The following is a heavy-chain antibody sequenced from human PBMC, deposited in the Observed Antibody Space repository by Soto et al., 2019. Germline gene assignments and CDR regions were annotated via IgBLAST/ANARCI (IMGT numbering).Heavy chain of an antibody. Sequence: SETLSLTCTVYGGSFSGYNWSWIRHPPGKGLEWIGEVNHSGSTNYNPCLKSRVTIPVDTPKNQLSLKLSSVTAADTAVYYCARGVRSGWFNYYYYGMDVWGQGTTVTVS. V-gene: IGHV4-34*01. CDR2: VNHSGST. D-gene: IGHD6-19*01. CDR1: GGSFSGYN. J-gene: IGHJ6*02. CDR3: ARGVRSGWFNYYYYGMDV.